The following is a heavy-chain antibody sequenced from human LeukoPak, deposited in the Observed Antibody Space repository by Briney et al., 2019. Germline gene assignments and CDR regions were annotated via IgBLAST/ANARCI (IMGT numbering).Heavy chain of an antibody. CDR1: GYTFTYRY. J-gene: IGHJ4*02. CDR3: ARDYCSSTSCLFDY. D-gene: IGHD2-2*01. V-gene: IGHV1-2*06. Sequence: GASVKVSCKASGYTFTYRYLHWVRQAPGQGLEWMGRINPNSGDTNNAQKFQGRVTMTRDTSISTAYMDLSRLTSDDTAVYYCARDYCSSTSCLFDYWGQGTLVTVSS. CDR2: INPNSGDT.